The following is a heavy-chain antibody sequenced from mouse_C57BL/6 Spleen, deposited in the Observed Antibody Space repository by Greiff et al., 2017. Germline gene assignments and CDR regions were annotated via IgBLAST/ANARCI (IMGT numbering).Heavy chain of an antibody. J-gene: IGHJ1*03. Sequence: VQLQQSGPELVKPGASVKMSCKASGYTFTDYNMHWVKQSHGKSLEWIGYINPNNGGTSYNQKFKGKATLTVNKSSSTAYMELRSLTSEDSAVYYCARRGVPDWYFDVWGTGTTVTVSS. CDR2: INPNNGGT. CDR1: GYTFTDYN. V-gene: IGHV1-22*01. CDR3: ARRGVPDWYFDV.